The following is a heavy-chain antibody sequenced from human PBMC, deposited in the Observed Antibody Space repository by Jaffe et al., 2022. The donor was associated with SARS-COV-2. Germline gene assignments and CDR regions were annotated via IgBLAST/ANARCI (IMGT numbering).Heavy chain of an antibody. CDR1: GGSISSSSHY. V-gene: IGHV4-39*01. D-gene: IGHD6-6*01. Sequence: QLQLQESGPGLVKPSETLSLTCAVSGGSISSSSHYWAWIRQPPGKGLEWIGGVHYKGTTYYSPSLSGRVTIFVDTSKSRFSLRLRSVTAADTAAYYCARLENYYFYMDVWGKGTTVTVSS. CDR2: VHYKGTT. J-gene: IGHJ6*03. CDR3: ARLENYYFYMDV.